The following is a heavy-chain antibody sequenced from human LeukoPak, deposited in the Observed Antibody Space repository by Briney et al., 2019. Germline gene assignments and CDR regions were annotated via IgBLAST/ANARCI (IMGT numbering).Heavy chain of an antibody. CDR3: SREPRGIVGNYYYYYMDV. CDR1: GGTFSSYA. CDR2: IIPIFGTA. Sequence: SVKVSCKASGGTFSSYAISLVRQAPGQGLEWMGRIIPIFGTANYAQKFQGRVTITTDESTSTAYMELSSLRSEDTAVYYCSREPRGIVGNYYYYYMDVWGKGTTVTVSS. D-gene: IGHD1-26*01. V-gene: IGHV1-69*05. J-gene: IGHJ6*03.